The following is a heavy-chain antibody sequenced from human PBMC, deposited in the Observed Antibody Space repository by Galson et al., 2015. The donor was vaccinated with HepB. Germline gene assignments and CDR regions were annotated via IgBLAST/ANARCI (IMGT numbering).Heavy chain of an antibody. V-gene: IGHV1-69*13. CDR2: IIPIFGTP. CDR1: GDTFSSYG. CDR3: ASAPLAAGSQWWFDP. D-gene: IGHD6-13*01. J-gene: IGHJ5*02. Sequence: SVKVSCKASGDTFSSYGISWVRQAPGQGPEWMGGIIPIFGTPNYAQKFQGRVTIIADESTSTAYMELSSLRSEDTAVYYCASAPLAAGSQWWFDPWGQGTLVTVSS.